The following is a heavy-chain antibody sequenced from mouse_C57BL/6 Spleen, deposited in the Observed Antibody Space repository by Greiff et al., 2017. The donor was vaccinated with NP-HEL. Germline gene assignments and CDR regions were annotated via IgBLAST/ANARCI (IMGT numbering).Heavy chain of an antibody. Sequence: QVQLKQSGPELVKPGASVKISCKASGYAFSSSWMNWVKQRPGKGLEWIGRIYPGDGDTNYNGKFKGKATLTEDKSSSTAYMQLSSLTSEDSAVYFCARSTILDYWGQGTTLTVSS. CDR3: ARSTILDY. CDR2: IYPGDGDT. J-gene: IGHJ2*01. V-gene: IGHV1-82*01. D-gene: IGHD2-1*01. CDR1: GYAFSSSW.